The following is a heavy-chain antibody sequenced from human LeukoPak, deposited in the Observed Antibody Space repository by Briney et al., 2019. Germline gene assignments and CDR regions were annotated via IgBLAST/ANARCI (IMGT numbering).Heavy chain of an antibody. CDR1: GFTFSSYE. Sequence: GSLRLSCAASGFTFSSYEMKWIRQPPGKGLEWIGSIYYSGSTYYNPSLKSRVTISVDTSKNQFSLKLSSVTAADTAVYYCARPGVGATLLGFDPWGQGTLVTVSS. CDR2: IYYSGST. J-gene: IGHJ5*02. V-gene: IGHV4-39*01. CDR3: ARPGVGATLLGFDP. D-gene: IGHD1-26*01.